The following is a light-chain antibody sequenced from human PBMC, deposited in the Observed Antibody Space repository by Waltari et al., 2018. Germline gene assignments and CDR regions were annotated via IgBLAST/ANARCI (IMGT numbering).Light chain of an antibody. CDR3: HAAADNNWF. J-gene: IGLJ2*01. V-gene: IGLV3-27*01. Sequence: YDLTQPLSVSVSPGQTATITCSGAVLAEKYVRWFQQKPGQAPTLILYKDTERPSGIPERFSGSSSWSTVTLTIRGALLEDEADYHCHAAADNNWFFGGGTKLTVL. CDR2: KDT. CDR1: VLAEKY.